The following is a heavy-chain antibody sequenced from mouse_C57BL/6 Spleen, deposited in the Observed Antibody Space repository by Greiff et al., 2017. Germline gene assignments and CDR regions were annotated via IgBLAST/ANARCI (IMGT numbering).Heavy chain of an antibody. CDR2: ISSGSSTI. D-gene: IGHD2-4*01. CDR1: GFTFSDYG. CDR3: ARGYDYDGPIDY. V-gene: IGHV5-17*01. J-gene: IGHJ2*01. Sequence: EVKLQESGGGLVKPGGSLKLSCAASGFTFSDYGMHWVRQAPEKGLEWVAYISSGSSTIYYADTVKGRFTISRDNAKNTLFLQLTSLRSEDTAMYYCARGYDYDGPIDYWGKGTTLTVSS.